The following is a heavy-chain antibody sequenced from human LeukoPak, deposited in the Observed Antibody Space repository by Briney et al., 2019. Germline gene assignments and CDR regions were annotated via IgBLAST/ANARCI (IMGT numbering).Heavy chain of an antibody. CDR3: ATRGDLSWFGALRH. D-gene: IGHD3-16*02. Sequence: PGGSLRLSCVVSGFTFSNYWMDWVRRAPGKGLEWVAFIRPDGRETNYAGSVKGRFTISRDNAKNSLYPQMNNLRVEDTAVYYCATRGDLSWFGALRHWSQGTVVTVSS. V-gene: IGHV3-7*01. CDR1: GFTFSNYW. J-gene: IGHJ4*02. CDR2: IRPDGRET.